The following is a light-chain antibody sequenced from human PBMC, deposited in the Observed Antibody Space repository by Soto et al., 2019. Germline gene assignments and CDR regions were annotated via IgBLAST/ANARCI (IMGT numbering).Light chain of an antibody. J-gene: IGLJ2*01. CDR1: SSDVGSYNL. V-gene: IGLV2-23*02. CDR2: DVT. Sequence: QSALTQPASVSGSPGQSITISCTGTSSDVGSYNLVSWYQQHPGKAPKFMIYDVTKRPSGVSNHFSGSKSGNTASLTISGLQAEDEADYYCCSYAGSSTVVFGGGTKLTVL. CDR3: CSYAGSSTVV.